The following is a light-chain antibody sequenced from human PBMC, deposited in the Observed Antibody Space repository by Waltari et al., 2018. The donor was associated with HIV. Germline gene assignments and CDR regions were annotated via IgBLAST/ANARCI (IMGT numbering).Light chain of an antibody. J-gene: IGLJ3*02. V-gene: IGLV7-46*01. CDR1: TGSVTSDHF. CDR2: DTR. Sequence: QAVVTQEPSLTVSPGGTVTLNCGSSTGSVTSDHFTYWFQQRPGQVPWTLMYDTRTKHSWTPVRFSGSLIGGKAALTLSGAQPEDEADYYCLLSYGGARVFGGGTKLTVL. CDR3: LLSYGGARV.